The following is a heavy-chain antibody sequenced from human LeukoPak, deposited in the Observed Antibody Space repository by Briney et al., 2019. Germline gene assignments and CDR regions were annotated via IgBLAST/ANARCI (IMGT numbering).Heavy chain of an antibody. V-gene: IGHV3-11*01. CDR1: GFTFSDYY. Sequence: GGSLRLSCAASGFTFSDYYMSWIRQAPGKGLEWVSYISSSGSTIYYADSVKGRFTISRDNSKNTLYLQMNSLRAEDTAVYYCAKGGYCSSTSCYTYYYYYMDVWGKGTTVTVSS. CDR3: AKGGYCSSTSCYTYYYYYMDV. J-gene: IGHJ6*03. D-gene: IGHD2-2*02. CDR2: ISSSGSTI.